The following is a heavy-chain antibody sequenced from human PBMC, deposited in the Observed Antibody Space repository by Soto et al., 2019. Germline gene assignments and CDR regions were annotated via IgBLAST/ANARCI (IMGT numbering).Heavy chain of an antibody. Sequence: GSLRLSCAASGFTFSSYSMNWVRQAPGKGLEWVSSISSSSSYIYYADSVKGRFTISRDNAKNSLYLQMNSLRAEDTAVYYCARLIAVAPGGYYYGMGVWGQGTTVTVSS. CDR2: ISSSSSYI. V-gene: IGHV3-21*01. CDR3: ARLIAVAPGGYYYGMGV. D-gene: IGHD6-19*01. CDR1: GFTFSSYS. J-gene: IGHJ6*02.